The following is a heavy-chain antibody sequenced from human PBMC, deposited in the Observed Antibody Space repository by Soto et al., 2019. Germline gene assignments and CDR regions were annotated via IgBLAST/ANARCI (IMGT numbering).Heavy chain of an antibody. D-gene: IGHD6-19*01. CDR3: ANIGSMAVAAFDY. J-gene: IGHJ4*02. CDR2: ISGSGGST. Sequence: GGSLRLSCAASGFTFSSYAMSWVRQAPGKGLEWVSAISGSGGSTYYADSVKGRFTISRDNSKNTLYLQMNGLRAEDTAVYYCANIGSMAVAAFDYWGQGTLVTVSS. CDR1: GFTFSSYA. V-gene: IGHV3-23*01.